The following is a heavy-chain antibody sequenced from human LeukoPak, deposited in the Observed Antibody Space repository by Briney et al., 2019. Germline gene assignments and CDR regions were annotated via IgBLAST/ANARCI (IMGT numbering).Heavy chain of an antibody. J-gene: IGHJ6*02. CDR1: GFIFSDYS. CDR3: ARHENWGSGYHYHGMDV. V-gene: IGHV3-48*02. CDR2: ISRGSTTM. Sequence: GGSLRLSCAASGFIFSDYSMNWVRQAPGKGLEWVSYISRGSTTMYYGDSVKGRFTISRDNAKNSVYLQMNSLRDEDTATYYCARHENWGSGYHYHGMDVWGQGTTVSVSS. D-gene: IGHD7-27*01.